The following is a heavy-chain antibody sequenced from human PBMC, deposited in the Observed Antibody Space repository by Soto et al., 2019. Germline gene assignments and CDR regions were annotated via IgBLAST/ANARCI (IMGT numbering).Heavy chain of an antibody. V-gene: IGHV6-1*01. CDR1: GDSVSSNSAG. J-gene: IGHJ4*01. Sequence: PSQTRSLTCAITGDSVSSNSAGWSWVRQSPSRVLEWLGRTYYRSKWYYEYAVSVRGRITINPATSKNQYSLQLNSVTPEDTAVYFCARGEQYSGRIFDYWGQGTLVTVSS. CDR2: TYYRSKWYY. D-gene: IGHD1-26*01. CDR3: ARGEQYSGRIFDY.